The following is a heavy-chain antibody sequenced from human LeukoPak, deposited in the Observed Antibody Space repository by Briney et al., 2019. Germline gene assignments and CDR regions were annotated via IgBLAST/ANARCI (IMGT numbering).Heavy chain of an antibody. CDR1: GFTFSSYS. V-gene: IGHV3-21*01. Sequence: GGSLRLSCAASGFTFSSYSMNWVRQAPGKGLECVSSISSSSSYIYYADSVKGRFTISRDNAKNSLYLQMNSLRAEDTAVYYCARVVAARSLYYFDYWGQGTLVTVSS. CDR2: ISSSSSYI. CDR3: ARVVAARSLYYFDY. D-gene: IGHD6-6*01. J-gene: IGHJ4*02.